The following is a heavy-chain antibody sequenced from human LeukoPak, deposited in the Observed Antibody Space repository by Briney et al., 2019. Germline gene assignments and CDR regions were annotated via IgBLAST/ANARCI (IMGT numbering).Heavy chain of an antibody. V-gene: IGHV3-21*06. CDR1: GFTFSNYA. CDR2: ISSSSDFI. Sequence: KPGGSLRLSCAASGFTFSNYAMNWVRQAPGKGLEWVSFISSSSDFIYYADSVKGRFTISRDNAKNSLYLQMNSLKVEDTAVYYCARDLAVAGHNWFDPWGQGTLVIVSS. CDR3: ARDLAVAGHNWFDP. D-gene: IGHD6-19*01. J-gene: IGHJ5*02.